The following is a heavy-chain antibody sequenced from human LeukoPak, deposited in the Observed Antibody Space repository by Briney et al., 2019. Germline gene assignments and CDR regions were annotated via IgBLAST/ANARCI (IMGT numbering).Heavy chain of an antibody. CDR1: GGSISSSSYY. CDR3: ARHPPPLFGDSSSWELDY. Sequence: SETLSLTCTVSGGSISSSSYYWGWIRQPPGKGLEWIGSTYYSGSTYYNPSLKSRVTISVDTSKNQFSLKLSSVTAADTAVYYCARHPPPLFGDSSSWELDYWGQGTLVTVSS. V-gene: IGHV4-39*01. J-gene: IGHJ4*02. CDR2: TYYSGST. D-gene: IGHD6-13*01.